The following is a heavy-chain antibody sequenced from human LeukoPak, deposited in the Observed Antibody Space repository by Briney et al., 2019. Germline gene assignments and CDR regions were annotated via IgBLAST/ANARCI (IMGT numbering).Heavy chain of an antibody. CDR3: ARGSITMIVVVIMGAFDI. J-gene: IGHJ3*02. CDR2: IYYSGST. CDR1: GGSISSSSYY. Sequence: SETLSLTCTVSGGSISSSSYYWGWIRQPPGKGLEWIGSIYYSGSTYYNPSLKSRGTISVDTSKNQFSLKLSSVTAADTAVYYCARGSITMIVVVIMGAFDIWGQGTMVTVSS. V-gene: IGHV4-39*07. D-gene: IGHD3-22*01.